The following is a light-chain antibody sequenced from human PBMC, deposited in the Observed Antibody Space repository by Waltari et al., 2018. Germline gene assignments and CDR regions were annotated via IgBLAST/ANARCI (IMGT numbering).Light chain of an antibody. V-gene: IGKV1-39*01. CDR3: QQSYSTPLT. Sequence: DIQVTQSPSSLSASVGDRVTIPCRASQSISSYLNWYQQKPGKAPKLLIYAASSLQSGVPSSFSGSGSGTDCTLTISSRQPEDFATYYCQQSYSTPLTFGQGTRLEIK. CDR2: AAS. J-gene: IGKJ2*01. CDR1: QSISSY.